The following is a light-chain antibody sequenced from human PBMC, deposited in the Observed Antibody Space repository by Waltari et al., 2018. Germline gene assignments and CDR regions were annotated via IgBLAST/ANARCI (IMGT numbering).Light chain of an antibody. V-gene: IGKV1-39*01. CDR2: AAS. CDR1: QSISIY. Sequence: DIQITHSPSSLSASVGDRVTITCRASQSISIYLNWYQQKPVKAPKLLIYAASSLQSGVPSRCSGSGSGTDFPLNITSLQPEDFVIYYCQQSYSTPSVTFGPGTKVDNK. CDR3: QQSYSTPSVT. J-gene: IGKJ3*01.